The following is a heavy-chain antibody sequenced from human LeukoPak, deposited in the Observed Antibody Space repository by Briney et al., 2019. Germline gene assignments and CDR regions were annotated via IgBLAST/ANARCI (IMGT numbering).Heavy chain of an antibody. CDR2: IYYSGST. CDR1: GGSISSGGYY. D-gene: IGHD3-22*01. V-gene: IGHV4-31*03. CDR3: ARGHYDSSGYYYGGYYFDY. J-gene: IGHJ4*02. Sequence: PSETLSLTCTVSGGSISSGGYYRSWIRQHPGKGLEWIGYIYYSGSTYYNPSLKSRVTISVDTSKNQFSLKLSSVTAADTAVYYCARGHYDSSGYYYGGYYFDYWGQGTLVTVSS.